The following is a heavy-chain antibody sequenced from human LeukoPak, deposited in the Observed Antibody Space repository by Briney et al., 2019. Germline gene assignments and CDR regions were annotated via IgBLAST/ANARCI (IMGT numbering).Heavy chain of an antibody. CDR3: ARHTYYDNPFDY. Sequence: SGTLSLTCTVSGGSISSSSYYWGWIRQPPGKGLEWIGSIYYSGSTYYNPSLKSRVTISVDTSKNQFSLKLSSVTAADTAVYYCARHTYYDNPFDYWGQGTLVTVSS. V-gene: IGHV4-39*01. CDR1: GGSISSSSYY. CDR2: IYYSGST. D-gene: IGHD3-22*01. J-gene: IGHJ4*02.